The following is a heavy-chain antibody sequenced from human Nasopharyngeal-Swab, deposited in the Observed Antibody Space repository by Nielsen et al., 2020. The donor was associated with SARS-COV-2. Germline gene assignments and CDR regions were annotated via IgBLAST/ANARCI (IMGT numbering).Heavy chain of an antibody. Sequence: GGSLRLSCAASGFTFSSYSMNWVRQAPGKGLEWVSSISSSSSYIYYADSVKGRFTISRDDAKNSLYLQMNSLRAEDTAVYYCARDGSLYCSSTSCYSGKYYYGLDVWGQGTTVTVSS. CDR2: ISSSSSYI. CDR1: GFTFSSYS. V-gene: IGHV3-21*01. CDR3: ARDGSLYCSSTSCYSGKYYYGLDV. D-gene: IGHD2-2*01. J-gene: IGHJ6*02.